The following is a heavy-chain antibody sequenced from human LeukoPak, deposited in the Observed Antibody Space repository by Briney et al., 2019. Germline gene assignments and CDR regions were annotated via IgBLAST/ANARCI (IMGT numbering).Heavy chain of an antibody. CDR3: ARGPAAHDLYYYHMDV. J-gene: IGHJ6*03. D-gene: IGHD6-13*01. V-gene: IGHV1-8*01. CDR2: MNPNSGNT. CDR1: GYTFTSYD. Sequence: GASVKVSCKASGYTFTSYDINWVRQATGQGLEWMGWMNPNSGNTGYAQKFQGRVTMTRNTSISTAYMELSSLRSEDTAVYYCARGPAAHDLYYYHMDVWGKGTTVTVSS.